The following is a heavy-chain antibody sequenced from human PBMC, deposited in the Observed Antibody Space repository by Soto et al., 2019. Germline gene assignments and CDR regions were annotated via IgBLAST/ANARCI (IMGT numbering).Heavy chain of an antibody. Sequence: LCGGSISSSSYYWGWIRQPPGKGLEWIGSMYYGGNTYYNPSLKGRVTISVDTSKTQFSLRLSSVTAADTAVYYCARGATYYDFWSGYSNFDYWGQGTLVTVSS. V-gene: IGHV4-39*01. D-gene: IGHD3-3*01. J-gene: IGHJ4*02. CDR3: ARGATYYDFWSGYSNFDY. CDR1: GGSISSSSYY. CDR2: MYYGGNT.